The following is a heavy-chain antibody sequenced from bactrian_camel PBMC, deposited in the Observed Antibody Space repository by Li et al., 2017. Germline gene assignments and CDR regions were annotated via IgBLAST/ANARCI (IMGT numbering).Heavy chain of an antibody. J-gene: IGHJ4*01. CDR1: GFSFSDYW. D-gene: IGHD5*01. CDR2: VDGSGST. Sequence: VQLVESGGGVVEPGQSLRLSCVASGFSFSDYWMSWVRQVPGSELEWVANVDGSGSTYYPDSTKGQFAISRDNAKNTVYLQLKSAKIEDTAMYYCANVPPTSLAVGLGARGQGTQV. V-gene: IGHV3S1*01.